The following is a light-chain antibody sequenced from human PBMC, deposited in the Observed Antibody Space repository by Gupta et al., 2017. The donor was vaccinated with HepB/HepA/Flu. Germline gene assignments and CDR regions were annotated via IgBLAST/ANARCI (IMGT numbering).Light chain of an antibody. CDR2: GAS. V-gene: IGKV3-20*01. CDR1: QSVRSSD. Sequence: EIVLTPSPGTLPLSPGERATLSCRASQSVRSSDFAWYQQKPGQAPRLLIYGASSRASGIPDRLSGSGSGTEFTLTISRLEPEDSAVYYCQQYGRLITFGQGTRLEIK. CDR3: QQYGRLIT. J-gene: IGKJ5*01.